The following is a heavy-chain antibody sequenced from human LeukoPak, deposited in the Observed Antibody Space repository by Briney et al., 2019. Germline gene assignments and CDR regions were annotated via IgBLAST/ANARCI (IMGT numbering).Heavy chain of an antibody. CDR3: ARDSSMGRY. D-gene: IGHD2-2*01. CDR2: IKQDGTDK. Sequence: PGGSLRLSCAASGFTFSSYWMNWVRKAPGKGLEWVANIKQDGTDKYYVDSVKGRFTISRDNAKSSLYLQMDSLRVEDTAVYYCARDSSMGRYWGQGTLVTVSS. CDR1: GFTFSSYW. J-gene: IGHJ4*02. V-gene: IGHV3-7*01.